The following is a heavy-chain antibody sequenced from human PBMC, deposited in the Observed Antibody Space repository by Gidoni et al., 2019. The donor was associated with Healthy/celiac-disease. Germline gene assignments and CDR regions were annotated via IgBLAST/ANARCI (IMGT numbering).Heavy chain of an antibody. J-gene: IGHJ4*02. CDR3: ASSPRIAVAGHFDY. CDR2: LIPIFDTA. Sequence: QVQLVQSGAGVKKPGSSVQVSCKASGAAFSSYAISWVRQAPGQGLEWMGGLIPIFDTANYAQKFQGRVTITADESTSTAYMELSSLRSEDTAVYYCASSPRIAVAGHFDYWGQGTLVTVSS. V-gene: IGHV1-69*12. D-gene: IGHD6-19*01. CDR1: GAAFSSYA.